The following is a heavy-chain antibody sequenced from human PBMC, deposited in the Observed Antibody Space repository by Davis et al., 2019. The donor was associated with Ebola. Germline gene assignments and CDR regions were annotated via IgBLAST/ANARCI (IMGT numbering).Heavy chain of an antibody. CDR1: GGSLNDYY. J-gene: IGHJ4*02. D-gene: IGHD2-2*01. V-gene: IGHV4-34*01. Sequence: PGGSLRLSCAVYGGSLNDYYWSWIRQPPGKGLEWIGEIDHRGDTKYNPSLKSRATLSIDTSRKQFSLKLTSVTAADTAVYFCASPHQIRGRDFFDCWGPGTLVTVSS. CDR3: ASPHQIRGRDFFDC. CDR2: IDHRGDT.